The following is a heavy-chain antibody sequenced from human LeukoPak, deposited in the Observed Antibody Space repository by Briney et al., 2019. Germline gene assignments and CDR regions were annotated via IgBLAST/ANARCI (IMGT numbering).Heavy chain of an antibody. CDR2: ISGSGGSA. CDR1: GFTFSSYA. J-gene: IGHJ4*02. V-gene: IGHV3-23*01. D-gene: IGHD3-10*01. CDR3: AKDLVTGSLDY. Sequence: GGSLRLSCAASGFTFSSYAMTWVRQAPGKGLEWVSSISGSGGSAYYADSVKGRFTISRDNSKNTLYLQMNSLRAEDTAVYYCAKDLVTGSLDYWGQGTLVTVSS.